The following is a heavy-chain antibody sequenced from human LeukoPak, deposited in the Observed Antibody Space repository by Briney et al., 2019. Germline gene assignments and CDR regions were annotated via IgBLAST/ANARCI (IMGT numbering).Heavy chain of an antibody. CDR3: AISKDYYDSSGYYSYPFDI. CDR2: INPNSGDT. Sequence: ASVKVSCKASGYTFTGDYMHWVRQAPGLGLEWMGSINPNSGDTNYAQKFQGRVTMTRDTSISTAYMELSRLRSDDTAVYYCAISKDYYDSSGYYSYPFDIWGQGTMVTVSS. J-gene: IGHJ3*02. D-gene: IGHD3-22*01. V-gene: IGHV1-2*02. CDR1: GYTFTGDY.